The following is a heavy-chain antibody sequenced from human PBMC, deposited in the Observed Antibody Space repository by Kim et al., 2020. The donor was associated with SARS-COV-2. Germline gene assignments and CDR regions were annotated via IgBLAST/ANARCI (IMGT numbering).Heavy chain of an antibody. CDR3: ARTSANGSCAAVSGLKGGGFDS. CDR1: GFSLNTRGMC. V-gene: IGHV2-70*11. J-gene: IGHJ5*01. D-gene: IGHD2-15*01. CDR2: IDWDNDK. Sequence: SGPTLVNPAQTLTLTCTFSGFSLNTRGMCVSWIRQPPGQALEWLARIDWDNDKYYNTSLKTRLTISKDTTKNQVVLTMTNMDPVDTATYYWARTSANGSCAAVSGLKGGGFDSSGQGTLVTVSS.